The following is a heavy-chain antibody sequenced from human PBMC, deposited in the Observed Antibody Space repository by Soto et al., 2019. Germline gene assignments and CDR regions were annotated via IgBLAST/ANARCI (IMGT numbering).Heavy chain of an antibody. Sequence: EVQLVESGGDLVQPGRSLRLSCTASGFSFGDYHMSWFRKAPGKGLEWVGFIRGKGYGGATEYAASVKGRFTISRDDSKSIAYLQMTSLPTPATAVYYCTRGECQSYFDCWGQGTLVTVSS. CDR3: TRGECQSYFDC. V-gene: IGHV3-49*03. CDR2: IRGKGYGGAT. CDR1: GFSFGDYH. D-gene: IGHD3-10*01. J-gene: IGHJ4*02.